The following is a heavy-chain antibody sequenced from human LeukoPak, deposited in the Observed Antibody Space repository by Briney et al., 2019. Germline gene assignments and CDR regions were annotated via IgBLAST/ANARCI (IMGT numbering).Heavy chain of an antibody. J-gene: IGHJ4*02. Sequence: EASMKVSFKSSGFTFTDYYIHWVRQAPGQGREWMGYIGPHSSATSSPQEFQGRVTMTRDTSMSTAYMELTRLTSDDTAVYYCAREGNGLLSKDFDYWGQGTLVTVSS. V-gene: IGHV1-2*02. D-gene: IGHD2/OR15-2a*01. CDR1: GFTFTDYY. CDR3: AREGNGLLSKDFDY. CDR2: IGPHSSAT.